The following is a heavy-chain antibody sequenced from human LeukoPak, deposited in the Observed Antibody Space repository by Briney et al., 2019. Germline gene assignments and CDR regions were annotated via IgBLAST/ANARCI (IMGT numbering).Heavy chain of an antibody. CDR1: GFTFSSYA. D-gene: IGHD6-6*01. CDR2: ISYDGSNK. V-gene: IGHV3-30-3*01. Sequence: PGGSLRLSCAASGFTFSSYAMHWVRQAPGKGLEWVAVISYDGSNKYYADSVKGRFTISRDNSKNTLYLQMNSLRAEDTAAYYCARGPNSNWSGLDFWGQGTLLTVSS. CDR3: ARGPNSNWSGLDF. J-gene: IGHJ4*02.